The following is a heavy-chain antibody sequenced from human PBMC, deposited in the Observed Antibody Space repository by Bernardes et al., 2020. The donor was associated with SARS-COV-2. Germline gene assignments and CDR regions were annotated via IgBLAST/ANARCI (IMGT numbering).Heavy chain of an antibody. Sequence: SETLSLTCTVSGGSISSSSYYWGWIRQPPGKGLEWIGSIYYSGSTYYNPSLKSRVTISVDTSKNQFSLKLSSVTAADTAGYYCATPGGYFDWLIGPSFDYWGQGTLVTVSS. D-gene: IGHD3-9*01. V-gene: IGHV4-39*01. J-gene: IGHJ4*02. CDR1: GGSISSSSYY. CDR2: IYYSGST. CDR3: ATPGGYFDWLIGPSFDY.